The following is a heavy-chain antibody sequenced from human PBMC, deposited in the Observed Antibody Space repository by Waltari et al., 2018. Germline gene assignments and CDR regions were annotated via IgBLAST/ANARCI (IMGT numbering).Heavy chain of an antibody. Sequence: QVQLVASGEGGVQPGRSRRPSCAASGYNFINYGMHWRRHAPGKGLVGVAIICNDGRNKYYANTMKGLFVISRDNSKNTLYLQMICLRDDDTAVYYCAGGSGTYSPDYWGQGTLVTVSS. V-gene: IGHV3-33*01. CDR3: AGGSGTYSPDY. CDR2: ICNDGRNK. CDR1: GYNFINYG. J-gene: IGHJ4*02. D-gene: IGHD1-26*01.